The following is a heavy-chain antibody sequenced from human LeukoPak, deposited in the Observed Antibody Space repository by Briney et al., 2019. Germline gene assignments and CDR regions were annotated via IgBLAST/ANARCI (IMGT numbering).Heavy chain of an antibody. D-gene: IGHD3-10*01. V-gene: IGHV3-23*01. CDR3: ASTTIYGSGSFDAFDI. J-gene: IGHJ3*02. Sequence: GGSLRLSCAASGFTFRGYGMSWVRQAPGKGLEWVSTIRGSGGTTYYADSVKGRFTISRDNAKNSLYLQMNSLRAEDTAVYYCASTTIYGSGSFDAFDIWGQGTMVTVSS. CDR1: GFTFRGYG. CDR2: IRGSGGTT.